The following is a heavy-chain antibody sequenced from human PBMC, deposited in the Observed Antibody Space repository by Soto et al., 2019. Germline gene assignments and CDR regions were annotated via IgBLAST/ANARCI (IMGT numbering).Heavy chain of an antibody. D-gene: IGHD1-1*01. Sequence: QVQLVESGGGVVQSGRSLRLSCAASGFTFSSYAMHWVRQAPGKGLKWVAVMSYDGSNKYYADSVKGRFTISRDNSKNTLYLQMNSLRVEDTAVYYCARDRTLFGTGSTYYFDYWGQGTLVAVSS. CDR1: GFTFSSYA. CDR2: MSYDGSNK. V-gene: IGHV3-30-3*01. CDR3: ARDRTLFGTGSTYYFDY. J-gene: IGHJ4*02.